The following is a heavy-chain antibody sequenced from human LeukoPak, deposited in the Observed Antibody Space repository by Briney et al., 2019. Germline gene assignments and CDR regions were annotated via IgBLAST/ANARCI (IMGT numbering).Heavy chain of an antibody. CDR3: AKEHVITMIVVVIPWFDP. Sequence: PGGSLRLSCAASGFTFSSYAMSWVRQAPGKGLELVSAISGSGGSTYYADSVKGRFTISRDNSKNTLYLQMNSLRAEDTAVYYCAKEHVITMIVVVIPWFDPWGQGTLVTVSS. CDR1: GFTFSSYA. CDR2: ISGSGGST. J-gene: IGHJ5*02. V-gene: IGHV3-23*01. D-gene: IGHD3-22*01.